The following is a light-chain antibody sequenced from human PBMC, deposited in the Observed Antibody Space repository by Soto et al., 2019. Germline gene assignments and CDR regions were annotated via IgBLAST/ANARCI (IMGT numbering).Light chain of an antibody. Sequence: QSALTQPASVSGSPGQSITISCTGTSSDVGSYNLVSWYQQHPGKAPKLMIYEGSKRPSGVSNRFSGSKSGNTASLTISGLQAEDEDDYYCCSYAGSSPWVFGGGTKLTVL. V-gene: IGLV2-23*01. J-gene: IGLJ3*02. CDR1: SSDVGSYNL. CDR2: EGS. CDR3: CSYAGSSPWV.